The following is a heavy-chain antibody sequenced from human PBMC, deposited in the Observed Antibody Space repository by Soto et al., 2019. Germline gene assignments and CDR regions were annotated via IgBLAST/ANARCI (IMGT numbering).Heavy chain of an antibody. Sequence: QVQLVQSGAEVKKPGSSVKVSCKASGGTFSSYAISWVRQAPGQGLEWMGGIIPIFGTANYAQKFQGRVTITADESRSTADTARSSLRSEAAAVYYCAREVGGRGTNPDYWGQGTLVTVSS. CDR1: GGTFSSYA. J-gene: IGHJ4*02. V-gene: IGHV1-69*12. CDR3: AREVGGRGTNPDY. CDR2: IIPIFGTA. D-gene: IGHD3-16*01.